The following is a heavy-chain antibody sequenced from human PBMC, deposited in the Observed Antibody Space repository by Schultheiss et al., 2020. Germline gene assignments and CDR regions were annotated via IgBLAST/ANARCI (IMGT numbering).Heavy chain of an antibody. D-gene: IGHD2-15*01. CDR2: ISSSGSTI. Sequence: GGSLRLSCAASGFTFSRYGMHWVRQAPGKGLEWVSYISSSGSTIYYADSVKGRFTISRDNAKNSLYLQMNSLRAEDTAVYYCAKRPSAHCSGGSCYSIGDWYFDLWGRGTLVTVSS. CDR1: GFTFSRYG. CDR3: AKRPSAHCSGGSCYSIGDWYFDL. J-gene: IGHJ2*01. V-gene: IGHV3-48*04.